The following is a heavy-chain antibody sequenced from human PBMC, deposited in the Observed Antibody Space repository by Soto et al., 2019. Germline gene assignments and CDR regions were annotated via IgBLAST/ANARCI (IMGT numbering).Heavy chain of an antibody. V-gene: IGHV3-30-3*01. CDR2: ISHDGINK. J-gene: IGHJ5*01. Sequence: GGSLRLSCAASGFNFSSSAMHWVRQAPGKGLEWVATISHDGINKYYADSMKGPFTISRDNSKNTLYLQMNTLRPEDTAVYYCARGADWFDSWGQGTLVTVSS. CDR1: GFNFSSSA. CDR3: ARGADWFDS.